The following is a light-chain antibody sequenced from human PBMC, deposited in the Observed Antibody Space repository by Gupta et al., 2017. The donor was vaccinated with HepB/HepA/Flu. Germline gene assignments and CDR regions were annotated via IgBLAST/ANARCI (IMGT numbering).Light chain of an antibody. V-gene: IGLV2-14*03. J-gene: IGLJ2*01. CDR2: DVS. CDR1: SSDVGGYNY. Sequence: QSALTQPASVSVSPGQSIPISCPGTSSDVGGYNYVSWYQQHPGKAPKLMIYDVSNRPSGVSNRFSGSKSGKTASLTISGLQAEDEADYYCSSYTSSSTFVVFGGGTKLTVL. CDR3: SSYTSSSTFVV.